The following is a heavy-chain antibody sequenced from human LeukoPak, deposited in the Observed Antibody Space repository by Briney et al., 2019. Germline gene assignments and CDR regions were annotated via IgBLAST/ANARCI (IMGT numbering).Heavy chain of an antibody. CDR1: GGSISSGDYY. Sequence: SETLSLTCTVSGGSISSGDYYWSWIRQPPGKGLEWIGYIYYSGSTYYNPSLKSRVTISVDTSKNQFSLKLSSVTAADTAVYYCARGRPYYDSSGYYPNFDYWGQGTLVTVSS. V-gene: IGHV4-30-4*08. CDR3: ARGRPYYDSSGYYPNFDY. J-gene: IGHJ4*02. D-gene: IGHD3-22*01. CDR2: IYYSGST.